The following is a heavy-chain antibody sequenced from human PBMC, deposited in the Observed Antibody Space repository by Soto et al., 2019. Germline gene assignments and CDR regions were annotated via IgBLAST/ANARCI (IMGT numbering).Heavy chain of an antibody. J-gene: IGHJ4*02. CDR2: ISAHNGNT. Sequence: QVHLVQSGAEVKKPGASVKVSCKGSGYAFTTYGITWVRQAPGQGLEWMGWISAHNGNTNYAQNLQGRVTVTSDTSTITAYMELRSLRSDYTAVYYCARGRYGDYWGQGALVTVSS. CDR1: GYAFTTYG. V-gene: IGHV1-18*01. CDR3: ARGRYGDY. D-gene: IGHD1-1*01.